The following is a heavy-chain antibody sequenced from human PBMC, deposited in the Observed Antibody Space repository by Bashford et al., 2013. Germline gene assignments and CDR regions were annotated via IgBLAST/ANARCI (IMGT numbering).Heavy chain of an antibody. D-gene: IGHD2-2*01. V-gene: IGHV3-23*01. Sequence: VRQAPGKGLEWVSGISSGGTTFYADSAKGRFTVSRDNSKNTLYMQMNSLRADDTAEYYCARGSPAGMARNGWDVWGPRDHGHRLL. CDR3: ARGSPAGMARNGWDV. CDR2: ISSGGTT. J-gene: IGHJ6*01.